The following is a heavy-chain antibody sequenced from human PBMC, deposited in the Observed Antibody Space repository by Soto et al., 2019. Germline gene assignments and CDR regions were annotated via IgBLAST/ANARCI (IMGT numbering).Heavy chain of an antibody. CDR1: GGTFSSYA. CDR2: IIPIFGTA. J-gene: IGHJ6*02. D-gene: IGHD2-15*01. CDR3: ASVETQRYYYGMDV. V-gene: IGHV1-69*12. Sequence: QVQLVQSGAEVKKPGSSVKVSCKASGGTFSSYAISWVRQAPGQGLEWMGGIIPIFGTANSAQKFQGRVKITADESTSTACMELSSLIYEVTAVYYCASVETQRYYYGMDVWGQGTTFTVA.